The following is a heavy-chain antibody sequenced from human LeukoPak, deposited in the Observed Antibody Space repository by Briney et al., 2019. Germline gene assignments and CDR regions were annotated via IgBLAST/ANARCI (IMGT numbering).Heavy chain of an antibody. D-gene: IGHD1-26*01. CDR1: GDSFSSNA. CDR2: MNPNSGNT. V-gene: IGHV1-8*03. Sequence: GSSVKVSCKASGDSFSSNAISWVRQAPGQGLEWMGWMNPNSGNTGYAQKFQGRVTITRNTSISTAYMELSSLRSEDTAVYYCARGRVGATITKSYYFDYWGQGTLVTVSS. J-gene: IGHJ4*02. CDR3: ARGRVGATITKSYYFDY.